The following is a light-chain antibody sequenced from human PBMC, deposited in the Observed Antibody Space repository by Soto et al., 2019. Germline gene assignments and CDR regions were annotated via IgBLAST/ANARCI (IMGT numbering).Light chain of an antibody. J-gene: IGKJ2*01. V-gene: IGKV4-1*01. CDR2: WAS. CDR3: QQYYRISYT. CDR1: QSVLSSSNNKNF. Sequence: DIVMTQSPDSLAVSLGERATINCKSSQSVLSSSNNKNFLAWYQQKPGQSPKLLIYWASTRESGVPDRFSGSGSGTDYSLTTSSLQAEDLPAYNYQQYYRISYTCGQGTKLEIK.